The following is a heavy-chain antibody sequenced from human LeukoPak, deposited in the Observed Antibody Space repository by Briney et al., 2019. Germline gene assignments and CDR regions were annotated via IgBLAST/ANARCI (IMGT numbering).Heavy chain of an antibody. V-gene: IGHV5-10-1*01. Sequence: GESLMISCKGSGYSFTSYWISWVRQMPGKGLEWMGRIDPSDSYTNYSPSFQGHVTISADKSISTAYLQWSSLKASDTAMYYCARRGRSSHNFDYCGQGTLVTVSS. CDR2: IDPSDSYT. CDR3: ARRGRSSHNFDY. J-gene: IGHJ4*02. D-gene: IGHD6-13*01. CDR1: GYSFTSYW.